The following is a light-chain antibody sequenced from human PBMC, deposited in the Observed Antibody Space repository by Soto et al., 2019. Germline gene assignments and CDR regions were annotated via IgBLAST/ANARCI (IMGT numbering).Light chain of an antibody. Sequence: DIQMTQSPSTLSASVGDRVTITCRASQSISSWLAWYQQKPGKAPKPLIYEASSLQSGVQSRFSGSGSGTEFTLTISRLQPDDSATYYCQHYNSFSWTFGQGTKGEIK. CDR3: QHYNSFSWT. V-gene: IGKV1-5*03. J-gene: IGKJ1*01. CDR2: EAS. CDR1: QSISSW.